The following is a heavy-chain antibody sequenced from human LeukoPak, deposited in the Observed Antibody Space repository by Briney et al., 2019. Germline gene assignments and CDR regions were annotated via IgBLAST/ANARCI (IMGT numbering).Heavy chain of an antibody. J-gene: IGHJ3*02. CDR3: ARDLVVVTDLRTRGSFDI. CDR1: GYNFTSYY. Sequence: ASVKVSCKASGYNFTSYYMHWVRQAPGQGLEWMGIINPSGGTTSYAQKFQGRVTVTRDTSTSTVYMELSSLRSEDTAVYYCARDLVVVTDLRTRGSFDIWGQGTMVTVSS. D-gene: IGHD2-21*02. V-gene: IGHV1-46*01. CDR2: INPSGGTT.